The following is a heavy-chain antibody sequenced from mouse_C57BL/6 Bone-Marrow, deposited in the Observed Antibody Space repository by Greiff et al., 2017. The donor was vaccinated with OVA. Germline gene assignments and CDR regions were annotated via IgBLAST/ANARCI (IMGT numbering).Heavy chain of an antibody. V-gene: IGHV1-7*01. Sequence: QVQLKQSGAELAKPGASVKLSCKASGYTFTSYWLHWVKQRPGQGLAWIGYINPSSGYTKYNQKFKDKATLTADKSSSTAYMQLSSLTYEDSAVYYCAVYYDYDVLFDYWGQGTTLTVSS. CDR3: AVYYDYDVLFDY. D-gene: IGHD2-4*01. J-gene: IGHJ2*01. CDR2: INPSSGYT. CDR1: GYTFTSYW.